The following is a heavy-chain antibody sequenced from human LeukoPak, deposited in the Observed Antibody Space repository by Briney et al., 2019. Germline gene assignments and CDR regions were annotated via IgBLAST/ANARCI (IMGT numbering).Heavy chain of an antibody. CDR2: ISYDGSNK. V-gene: IGHV3-30*04. D-gene: IGHD3-3*01. Sequence: HTGGSLRLSCAASGFTFSSYAMHWVRQAPGKGLEWVAVISYDGSNKYYADSVKGRFTISRDNSKNTLYLQMNSLRAEDTAVYYCAGNVLRSPGMDVWGQGTTVTVSS. CDR3: AGNVLRSPGMDV. J-gene: IGHJ6*02. CDR1: GFTFSSYA.